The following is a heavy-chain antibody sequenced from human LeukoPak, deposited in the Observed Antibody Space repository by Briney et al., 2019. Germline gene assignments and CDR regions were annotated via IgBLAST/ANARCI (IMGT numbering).Heavy chain of an antibody. Sequence: ASVKVSCKASGYTFTSYYMHWVRQAPGQGLEWMGIINPSGGSTSYAQKFQGRVTMTRDRSTSTVYMELSSLRSEDTAVYYCACGEEVVYFDYWGQGTLVTVSS. J-gene: IGHJ4*02. D-gene: IGHD2-8*02. V-gene: IGHV1-46*01. CDR3: ACGEEVVYFDY. CDR2: INPSGGST. CDR1: GYTFTSYY.